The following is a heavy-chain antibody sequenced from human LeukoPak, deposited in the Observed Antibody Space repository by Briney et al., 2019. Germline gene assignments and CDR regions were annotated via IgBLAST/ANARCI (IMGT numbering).Heavy chain of an antibody. Sequence: SETLSLTCTVSGGSVSSSNYYWAWIRQPPGKGLEWIANIFYTGNTYYYPSLKSRVTISVDTSKNQFSLRLTSVTATDTAVYYCARGGAGYSYGSKSNWFDPWGQGTLVTVSS. J-gene: IGHJ5*02. CDR3: ARGGAGYSYGSKSNWFDP. CDR1: GGSVSSSNYY. CDR2: IFYTGNT. D-gene: IGHD5-18*01. V-gene: IGHV4-39*01.